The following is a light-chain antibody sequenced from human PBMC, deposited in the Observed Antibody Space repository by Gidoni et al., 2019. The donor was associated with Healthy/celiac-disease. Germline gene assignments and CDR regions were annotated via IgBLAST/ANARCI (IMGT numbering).Light chain of an antibody. V-gene: IGKV1-39*01. CDR1: QSISSY. CDR2: AAS. CDR3: QQSYSTPPMYT. J-gene: IGKJ2*01. Sequence: DIQMTQSPSSLSASVGDRVTITCRASQSISSYLNLYQQKPGKAPKLLIYAASSLQSGVPSRCSGSGSGTDFTLTISSLQPEDFATYYCQQSYSTPPMYTFGQGTKLEIK.